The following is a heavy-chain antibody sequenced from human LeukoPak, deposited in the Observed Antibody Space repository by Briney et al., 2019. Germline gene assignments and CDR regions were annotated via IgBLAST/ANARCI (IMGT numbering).Heavy chain of an antibody. CDR2: ISSSSSYI. CDR3: ARLGGIVVVPATMFDY. J-gene: IGHJ4*02. V-gene: IGHV3-21*01. CDR1: GFTLSSYS. Sequence: GGSLRLSCAASGFTLSSYSMNWVRQAPGKGLEWVSSISSSSSYIYYADSVKGRFTISRDNAKNSLYLQMNSLRAEDTAVYYCARLGGIVVVPATMFDYWGQGTLVTVSS. D-gene: IGHD2-2*01.